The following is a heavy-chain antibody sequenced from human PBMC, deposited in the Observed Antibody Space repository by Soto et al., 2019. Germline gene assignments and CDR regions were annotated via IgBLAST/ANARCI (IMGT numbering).Heavy chain of an antibody. V-gene: IGHV3-33*01. D-gene: IGHD5-18*01. CDR1: GFTFSTYG. CDR2: IWYDGSNE. CDR3: ARGYNYADY. J-gene: IGHJ4*02. Sequence: GGSLRLSGAASGFTFSTYGMHWVRQAPGKGLEWGSVIWYDGSNEYYADSVRGRFTISRDNSKNTLCLQMNSLTAEDTAVYYCARGYNYADYWGQGTQVTVSS.